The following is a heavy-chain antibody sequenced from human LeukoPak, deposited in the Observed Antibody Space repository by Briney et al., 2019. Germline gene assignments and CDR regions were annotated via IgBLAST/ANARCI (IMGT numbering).Heavy chain of an antibody. CDR2: ISSSSSYI. D-gene: IGHD4-17*01. V-gene: IGHV3-21*03. Sequence: GGSLTLSCAASGFTFSSYSMNWVRQAPGKGLEWVSTISSSSSYIYYADSVKGRFTISTDNAKNPLDPQMNSHGPEDTAGYYLGRPLASAVPQVYWGQGTLVTVSS. CDR1: GFTFSSYS. J-gene: IGHJ4*02. CDR3: GRPLASAVPQVY.